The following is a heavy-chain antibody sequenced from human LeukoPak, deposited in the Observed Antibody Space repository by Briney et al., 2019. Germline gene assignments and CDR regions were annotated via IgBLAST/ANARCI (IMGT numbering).Heavy chain of an antibody. CDR2: ISNDAINK. Sequence: PGGSLRLSCAASGFTFSSYAMHWVRQAPGKGLEWVATISNDAINKYYADSVKGRLTISRDISKNTLYLQMNSLRAEDTAVYYCAREAPYSLLDQGGDPHKGLDYWGQGTLVTVSS. V-gene: IGHV3-30-3*01. J-gene: IGHJ4*02. CDR3: AREAPYSLLDQGGDPHKGLDY. CDR1: GFTFSSYA. D-gene: IGHD2-15*01.